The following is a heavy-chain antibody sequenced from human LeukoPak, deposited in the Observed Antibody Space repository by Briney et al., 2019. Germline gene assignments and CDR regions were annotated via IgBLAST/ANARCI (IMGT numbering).Heavy chain of an antibody. D-gene: IGHD3-22*01. CDR2: ISGSGGST. J-gene: IGHJ4*02. CDR3: AKAFTSPYDSSGYYYDY. Sequence: PGGSLRLSCAASGFTFSSYAMSWVRQAPGKGLEWVSAISGSGGSTYYADSVKGRFTISRDNSKNTLYLQMNSLRVEDTAVYYCAKAFTSPYDSSGYYYDYWGQGTLVTVSS. V-gene: IGHV3-23*01. CDR1: GFTFSSYA.